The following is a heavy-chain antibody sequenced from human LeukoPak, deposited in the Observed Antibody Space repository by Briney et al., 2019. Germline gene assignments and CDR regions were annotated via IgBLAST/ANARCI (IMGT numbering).Heavy chain of an antibody. CDR3: ARIDPIDSSGYYTIDY. V-gene: IGHV4-59*01. CDR2: IYYSGST. J-gene: IGHJ4*02. Sequence: SETLSLTCTVSSGSISSYYWSWIRQPPGKGLEWIGYIYYSGSTNYNPSLKSRVTISVDTSKNQFFLKLNSVTAADTAVYYCARIDPIDSSGYYTIDYWGQGTLVTVSS. D-gene: IGHD3-22*01. CDR1: SGSISSYY.